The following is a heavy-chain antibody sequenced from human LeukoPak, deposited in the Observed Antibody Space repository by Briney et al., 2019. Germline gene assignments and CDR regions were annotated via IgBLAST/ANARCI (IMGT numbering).Heavy chain of an antibody. V-gene: IGHV1-2*02. CDR1: GYTFTGYY. D-gene: IGHD2-8*02. CDR2: INAKSGDT. Sequence: ASVKVSCKTSGYTFTGYYMHWVRQAPGQGLEWMGWINAKSGDTKYAQKFQARVTMTRDTSITTTYMEVSRLSSDDTAVYYCARQNTGQLDYWGQGTLVTVSS. CDR3: ARQNTGQLDY. J-gene: IGHJ4*02.